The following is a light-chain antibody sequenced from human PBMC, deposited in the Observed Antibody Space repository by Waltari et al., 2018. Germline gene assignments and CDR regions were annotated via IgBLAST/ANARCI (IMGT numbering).Light chain of an antibody. CDR2: RAS. CDR1: ERVSNS. Sequence: IVMTQSPATLSVSPGERVPLSRRASERVSNSLAWYQQEFGQPPRPLVSRASTRATGIPDRFSASGSGTEFTLTIDSLQSEDFAVYICQQYNNWPQTFGRGTKVEIK. J-gene: IGKJ1*01. CDR3: QQYNNWPQT. V-gene: IGKV3-15*01.